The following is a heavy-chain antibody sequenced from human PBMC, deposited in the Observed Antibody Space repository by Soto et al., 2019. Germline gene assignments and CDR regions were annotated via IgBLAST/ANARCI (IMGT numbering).Heavy chain of an antibody. Sequence: EVQLVQSGAEVKKPGESLRISCKGSGYSFTSYWISWVRQMPGKGLEWMGRIDPSDSYTNYSPSFQGHVTISADKSISTAYLQWSSLKASDTAMYYCARYFQSIAVAGWYFDYWGQGTLVTVSS. D-gene: IGHD6-19*01. V-gene: IGHV5-10-1*03. J-gene: IGHJ4*02. CDR1: GYSFTSYW. CDR2: IDPSDSYT. CDR3: ARYFQSIAVAGWYFDY.